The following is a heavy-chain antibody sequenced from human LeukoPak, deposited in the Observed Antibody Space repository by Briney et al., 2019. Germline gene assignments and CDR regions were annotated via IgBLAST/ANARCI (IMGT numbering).Heavy chain of an antibody. D-gene: IGHD3-22*01. CDR3: ARDSFWDRISSGYYGSDWYFDL. J-gene: IGHJ2*01. Sequence: SETLSLTCTVSGDSISTYYWSWIRQSAGKGLEWIGRIYTSGSTNYNPSLKSRVTMSVDTSKNQFSLKLNSVTAADTAVYYCARDSFWDRISSGYYGSDWYFDLWGRGTLVTVSS. CDR2: IYTSGST. V-gene: IGHV4-4*07. CDR1: GDSISTYY.